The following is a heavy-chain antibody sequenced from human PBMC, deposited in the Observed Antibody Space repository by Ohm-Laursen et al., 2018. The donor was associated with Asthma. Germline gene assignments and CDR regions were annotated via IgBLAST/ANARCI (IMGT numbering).Heavy chain of an antibody. J-gene: IGHJ4*02. CDR3: AISKPADLGISFYDY. CDR2: ISRSSDYI. D-gene: IGHD7-27*01. Sequence: SLRLSCSASGFSFSTYTLNWVRQAPGKGLEWVSSISRSSDYIHYADSVKGRFTISRDNAKNSLHLQMNSLRAEDTAVYYCAISKPADLGISFYDYWGQGTLVTVSS. V-gene: IGHV3-21*01. CDR1: GFSFSTYT.